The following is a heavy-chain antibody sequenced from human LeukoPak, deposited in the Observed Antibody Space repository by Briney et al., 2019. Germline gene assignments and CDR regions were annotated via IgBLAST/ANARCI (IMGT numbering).Heavy chain of an antibody. Sequence: PGGSLRLSCAASGFSFNNYWMSWVRQAPGKGLEWVANINQAGSDKYYLDSVKGRFTISRDNAKNSLYLQMNSLRAEDTAVYYCAREMIRGVMDDYWGQGTLVTVSS. CDR3: AREMIRGVMDDY. CDR1: GFSFNNYW. CDR2: INQAGSDK. D-gene: IGHD3-10*01. J-gene: IGHJ4*02. V-gene: IGHV3-7*05.